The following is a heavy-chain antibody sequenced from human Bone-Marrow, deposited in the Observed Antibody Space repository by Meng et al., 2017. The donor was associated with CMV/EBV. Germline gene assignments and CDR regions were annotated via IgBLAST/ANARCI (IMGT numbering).Heavy chain of an antibody. CDR1: GGTFSSYA. Sequence: SVKVSCKASGGTFSSYAISWVRQAPGQGLEWMGGIIPNFGTANYAQKFQGRVTITTDESTSTAYMELSSLRSEDTAVYYCASPRDSSGYYYFDYWGQGTLVTVSS. CDR3: ASPRDSSGYYYFDY. D-gene: IGHD3-22*01. V-gene: IGHV1-69*05. J-gene: IGHJ4*02. CDR2: IIPNFGTA.